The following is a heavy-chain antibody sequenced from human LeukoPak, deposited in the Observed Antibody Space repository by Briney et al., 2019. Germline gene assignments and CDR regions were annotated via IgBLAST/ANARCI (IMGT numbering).Heavy chain of an antibody. V-gene: IGHV4-4*07. Sequence: PSETLSLTCTVSGASISNYYWIWIRQPAGKRLEWIGLIYTSGNTNYNPSLKSRVTMSVDTSKNQFSLKLSSVTAADTAVYYCARVRGITSMAYFDYWGQGTLVTVSS. CDR1: GASISNYY. CDR2: IYTSGNT. D-gene: IGHD5-18*01. CDR3: ARVRGITSMAYFDY. J-gene: IGHJ4*02.